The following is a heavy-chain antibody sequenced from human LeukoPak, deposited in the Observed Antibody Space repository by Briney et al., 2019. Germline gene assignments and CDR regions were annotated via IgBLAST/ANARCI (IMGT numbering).Heavy chain of an antibody. CDR2: TRSDGISK. J-gene: IGHJ4*02. CDR1: GFTFSSYG. V-gene: IGHV3-30*02. D-gene: IGHD4-17*01. Sequence: GGSLKLSCATSGFTFSSYGMHWVRQAPGKGLEWVAFTRSDGISKYYADSVKGRFTISRDNSKNTLFLQMNSLRAEDTAVYYCARVDGDYLRRFDYWGQGTLVTVSS. CDR3: ARVDGDYLRRFDY.